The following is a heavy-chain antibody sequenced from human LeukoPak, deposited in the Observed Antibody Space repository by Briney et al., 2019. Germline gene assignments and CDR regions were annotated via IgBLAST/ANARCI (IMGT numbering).Heavy chain of an antibody. Sequence: GGSLRLSCAASGFTVSSNYMSWVRQAPGKGLEWVSVIYSGGSTYYADSVKGRFTISRDNSKNTLYLQMNSLRAEDTAVYYCARDKNGWRYFDYWGRGTLVTVSS. V-gene: IGHV3-66*01. CDR3: ARDKNGWRYFDY. CDR2: IYSGGST. J-gene: IGHJ4*02. CDR1: GFTVSSNY. D-gene: IGHD5-24*01.